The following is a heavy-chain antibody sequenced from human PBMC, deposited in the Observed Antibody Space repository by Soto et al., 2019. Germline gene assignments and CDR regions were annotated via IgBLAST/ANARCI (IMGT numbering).Heavy chain of an antibody. V-gene: IGHV3-7*04. Sequence: GGSLRLSCAASGFTVSSSYMSWVRQAPGKGLEWVANIKEDGSQKWYVDSVKGRFTISRDNAKNSLYLQINSLRAEDTAVYYCARGDYYDSSGPFSDAFDIWGQGTMVTVSS. CDR1: GFTVSSSY. CDR3: ARGDYYDSSGPFSDAFDI. J-gene: IGHJ3*02. D-gene: IGHD3-22*01. CDR2: IKEDGSQK.